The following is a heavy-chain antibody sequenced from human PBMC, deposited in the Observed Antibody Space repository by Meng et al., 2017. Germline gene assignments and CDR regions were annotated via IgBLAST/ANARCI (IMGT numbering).Heavy chain of an antibody. V-gene: IGHV4-61*02. J-gene: IGHJ4*02. Sequence: VQPCSSVIGLLTPPPSLSPPGIVTVGPIGCGRDHVSRLPRPDGKGLEWIGLIYTSGSTNHNPSLKRRVTISVDTSKHQFSLKLSSVTAADTAVYYCARDRSFYGSGSYYTDYWGQGTLFTVSS. CDR1: VGPIGCGRDH. CDR2: IYTSGST. CDR3: ARDRSFYGSGSYYTDY. D-gene: IGHD3-10*01.